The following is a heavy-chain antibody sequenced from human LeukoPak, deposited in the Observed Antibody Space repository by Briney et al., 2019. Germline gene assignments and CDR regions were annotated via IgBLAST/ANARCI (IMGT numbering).Heavy chain of an antibody. V-gene: IGHV3-30*18. CDR3: AKDHAPWFDP. CDR1: GFTFSSDG. Sequence: PGGSLRLSCAASGFTFSSDGMRWVRQAPGKGLEWVAVISYDGSNKYYADSVKGRFTISRDNSKNTLYLQMNSLRAEDTAVYYCAKDHAPWFDPWGQGTLVTVSS. J-gene: IGHJ5*02. CDR2: ISYDGSNK. D-gene: IGHD2-2*01.